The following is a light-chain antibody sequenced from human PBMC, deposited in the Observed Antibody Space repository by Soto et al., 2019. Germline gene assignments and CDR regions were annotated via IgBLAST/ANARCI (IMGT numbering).Light chain of an antibody. CDR1: QGFXSD. J-gene: IGKJ4*01. V-gene: IGKV3-11*02. CDR3: RQNNYWPPRT. CDR2: YAP. Sequence: DILLTQSAATLSLSLGESATLSCRASQGFXSDFLWSEQKPGQPPRLLIXYAPNRGTDILARFSGSGSGRDFTLTISSLEPEEFAVYYCRQNNYWPPRTFGGGTKVEIK.